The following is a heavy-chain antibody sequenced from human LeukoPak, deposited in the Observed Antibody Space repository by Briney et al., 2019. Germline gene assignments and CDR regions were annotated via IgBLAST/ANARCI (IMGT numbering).Heavy chain of an antibody. CDR1: GGSFSGYY. V-gene: IGHV4-34*01. D-gene: IGHD3-10*01. Sequence: KPSETLSLACTVYGGSFSGYYWSWIRQPPGKGLEWIGEINHSGTTNYNPSLKSRVTISGDTSKNQFSLRLSSVTAADTAVYYCARQMSGWFDPWGQGTLVTVSS. J-gene: IGHJ5*02. CDR3: ARQMSGWFDP. CDR2: INHSGTT.